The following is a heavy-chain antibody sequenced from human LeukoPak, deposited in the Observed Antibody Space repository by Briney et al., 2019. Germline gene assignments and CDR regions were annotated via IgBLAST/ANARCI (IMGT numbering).Heavy chain of an antibody. Sequence: GGSLRLSCAASGFTFDDYTMHWVRQAPGKGLEWVSLISWDGGSTYYADSVKGRFTISRDNSKNSLYLQMNSLRTEDTALYYCAKDKPRYSGDSSGYEGYFDYWGQGTLVTVPS. J-gene: IGHJ4*02. CDR1: GFTFDDYT. V-gene: IGHV3-43*01. D-gene: IGHD3-22*01. CDR2: ISWDGGST. CDR3: AKDKPRYSGDSSGYEGYFDY.